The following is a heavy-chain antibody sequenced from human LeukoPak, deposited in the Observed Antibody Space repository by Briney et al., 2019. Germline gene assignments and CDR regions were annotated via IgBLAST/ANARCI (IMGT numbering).Heavy chain of an antibody. CDR1: GFTFSSYA. J-gene: IGHJ4*02. D-gene: IGHD1-7*01. CDR2: ISYDGSNK. CDR3: ARGPITGTSPSDY. V-gene: IGHV3-30-3*01. Sequence: GGSLRLSCAASGFTFSSYAMHWVRQAPGKGLEWVAVISYDGSNKYYADSVKGRFTISRDNFKNTLYLQMNSLRAEDTAVYYCARGPITGTSPSDYWGQGTLVTVSS.